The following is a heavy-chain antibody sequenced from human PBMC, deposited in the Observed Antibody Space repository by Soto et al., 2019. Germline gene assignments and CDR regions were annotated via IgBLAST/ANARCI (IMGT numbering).Heavy chain of an antibody. CDR1: GYTFTSYG. V-gene: IGHV1-18*01. CDR2: ISAYNGNT. Sequence: ASVKVSCKASGYTFTSYGISWVRQAPGQGLEWMGWISAYNGNTNYAQKLQGRVTMTTDTSTSTAYMELRSLRSDDTAVYYCARENYCDYINLGYNWFDPWGQGTLVTVSS. D-gene: IGHD4-17*01. J-gene: IGHJ5*02. CDR3: ARENYCDYINLGYNWFDP.